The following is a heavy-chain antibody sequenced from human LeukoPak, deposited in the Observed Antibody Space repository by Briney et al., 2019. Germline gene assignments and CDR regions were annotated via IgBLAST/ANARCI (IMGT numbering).Heavy chain of an antibody. CDR3: ARGDVLQSYYYYGMDV. V-gene: IGHV4-61*08. D-gene: IGHD2-21*02. Sequence: SETLSLTCTVSGASVTSGGYYWTWIRQPPGKGLEWIGYIYYSGSTNYNPSLKSRVTISVDTSKNQFSLKLSSVTAADTAVYYCARGDVLQSYYYYGMDVWGQGTTVTVSS. J-gene: IGHJ6*02. CDR1: GASVTSGGYY. CDR2: IYYSGST.